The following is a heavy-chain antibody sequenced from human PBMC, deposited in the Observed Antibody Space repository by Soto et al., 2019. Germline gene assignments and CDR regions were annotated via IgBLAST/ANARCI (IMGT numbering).Heavy chain of an antibody. J-gene: IGHJ4*02. V-gene: IGHV2-5*02. CDR2: IYWDDYK. CDR3: WDKGGGERILDY. Sequence: QITLKESGPALVKTTQTLTMTCTFSGFSLSTSGVGVSWIRHPPGEALEWLALIYWDDYKHFSTSLESRLIITKDSSKNHVVLLMTNMDPVDTATYYCWDKGGGERILDYWGQGTLVTVSS. CDR1: GFSLSTSGVG. D-gene: IGHD3-16*01.